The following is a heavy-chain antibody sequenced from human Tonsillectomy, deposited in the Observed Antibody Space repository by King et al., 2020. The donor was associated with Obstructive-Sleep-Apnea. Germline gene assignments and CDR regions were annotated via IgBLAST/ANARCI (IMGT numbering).Heavy chain of an antibody. J-gene: IGHJ3*02. D-gene: IGHD3-22*01. V-gene: IGHV3-23*04. CDR1: GFTFSSYA. CDR2: ICVSGGST. Sequence: VQLVESGGGLVQPGGSLRLSCVASGFTFSSYAMSWVRQAPGKGLEWVSAICVSGGSTYYADSVKGRFTISRDNSKNTLYLPMNSLRAEDTAVYYCAFGGDLYYYDSSGYLGDAFDIWGQGTMVTVSS. CDR3: AFGGDLYYYDSSGYLGDAFDI.